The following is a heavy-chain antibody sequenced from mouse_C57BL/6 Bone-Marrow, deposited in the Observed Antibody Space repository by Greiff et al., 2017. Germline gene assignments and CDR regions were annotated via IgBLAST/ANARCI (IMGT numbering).Heavy chain of an antibody. CDR2: IYPGNSDT. CDR1: GYTFTSYW. J-gene: IGHJ1*03. Sequence: EVQLQQSGTVLARPGASVKMSCKTSGYTFTSYWMHWVNQRPGQGLEWIGAIYPGNSDTSYNQKFKGKAKLTAVTSASTAYMELSSLTNEDSAVYYCTREGDGSLLYWYFDVWGTGTTVTVSS. CDR3: TREGDGSLLYWYFDV. D-gene: IGHD1-1*01. V-gene: IGHV1-5*01.